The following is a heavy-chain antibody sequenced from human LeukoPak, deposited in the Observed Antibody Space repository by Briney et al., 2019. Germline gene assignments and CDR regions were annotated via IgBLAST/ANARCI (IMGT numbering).Heavy chain of an antibody. J-gene: IGHJ4*02. D-gene: IGHD3-22*01. Sequence: GGSLRLSWAVSGITLSNYGMSWVRQAPGKGLEWVAGISDSGGSTNYADSVKGRFTISRDTPTNTPYMHMSRLRADDTGVYFCATRGVVIRVILVGFHKAAYYFDSWGQGDLVTVSS. CDR1: GITLSNYG. CDR3: ATRGVVIRVILVGFHKAAYYFDS. CDR2: ISDSGGST. V-gene: IGHV3-23*01.